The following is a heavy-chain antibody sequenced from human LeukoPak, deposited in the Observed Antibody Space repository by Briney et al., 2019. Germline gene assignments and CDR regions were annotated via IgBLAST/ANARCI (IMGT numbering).Heavy chain of an antibody. CDR3: ARQPLSGYSYGYEDF. D-gene: IGHD5-18*01. CDR2: IYYSGTT. J-gene: IGHJ4*02. CDR1: GGSISSYY. V-gene: IGHV4-59*08. Sequence: SETLSLTCTVSGGSISSYYWSWIRQPPGKGLEWIGTIYYSGTTYYSPSLKSRVTISLDTSKNQFSLKLTSVTAADTAVYYCARQPLSGYSYGYEDFWGQGTLVTVSS.